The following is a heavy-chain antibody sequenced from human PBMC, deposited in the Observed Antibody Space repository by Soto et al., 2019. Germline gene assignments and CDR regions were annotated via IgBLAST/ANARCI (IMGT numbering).Heavy chain of an antibody. D-gene: IGHD3-16*01. CDR1: GFTFSSDT. CDR2: ISIGTSPI. Sequence: GGSLRLSCAASGFTFSSDTMNWVRQAPGGGLEWISLISIGTSPISYADSVKGRFTISRDNFKNSLYLQMNSLRDEDTAVYYCARVFYGAFYVWGQGTMVTVSS. J-gene: IGHJ3*01. V-gene: IGHV3-21*06. CDR3: ARVFYGAFYV.